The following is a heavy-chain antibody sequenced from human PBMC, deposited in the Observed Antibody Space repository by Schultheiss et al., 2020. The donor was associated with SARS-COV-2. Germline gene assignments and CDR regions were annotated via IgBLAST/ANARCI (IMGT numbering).Heavy chain of an antibody. V-gene: IGHV4-61*02. CDR1: GGSISSSSYY. CDR2: IYTSGST. CDR3: ARSLVVNDYGDHFDY. Sequence: SETLSLTCTVSGGSISSSSYYWSWIRQPAGKGLEWIGRIYTSGSTNYNPSLKSRVTMSVDTSKNQFSLKLSSVTAADTAVYYCARSLVVNDYGDHFDYWGQGTLVTVSS. J-gene: IGHJ4*02. D-gene: IGHD4-17*01.